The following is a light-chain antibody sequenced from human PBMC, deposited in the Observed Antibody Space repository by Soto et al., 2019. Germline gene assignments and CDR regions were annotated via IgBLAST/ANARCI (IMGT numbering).Light chain of an antibody. CDR3: SSYAGGNVV. Sequence: QSALTQPPSASESPGQSVSISCAGTSSDVGGYNFVSWYQQHPGKAPKLMIYEVTKRPSGVPERFSGSKSGNTASLTVSGLQSEDEADYYCSSYAGGNVVFGGGTKLTVL. V-gene: IGLV2-8*01. CDR1: SSDVGGYNF. CDR2: EVT. J-gene: IGLJ2*01.